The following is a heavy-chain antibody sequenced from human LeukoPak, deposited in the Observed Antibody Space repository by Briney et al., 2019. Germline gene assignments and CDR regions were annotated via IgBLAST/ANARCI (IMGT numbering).Heavy chain of an antibody. V-gene: IGHV4-34*01. CDR3: ARGKGSPYYDYDY. D-gene: IGHD3-22*01. Sequence: SETLSLTCVVYGVSFSGYYWNWIRQPPGKGLEWIGEINHSRSTNYNPSLKSRVTMSLDTPKNHFSLKLSSVTAADTAVYYCARGKGSPYYDYDYWGQGTLVTVSS. CDR2: INHSRST. J-gene: IGHJ4*02. CDR1: GVSFSGYY.